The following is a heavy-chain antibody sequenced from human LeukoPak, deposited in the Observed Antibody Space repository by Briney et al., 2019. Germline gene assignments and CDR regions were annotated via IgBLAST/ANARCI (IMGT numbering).Heavy chain of an antibody. Sequence: GGSLRLTCAASGFAFSAYWMHWVRQAPGKGLEWVARINEDATTITYADSVKGRFIISRDNSKKSLYLQMNNVRAEDTAVYYCVRDLIFVWTPGDDFDFWGQGTLVIVSS. CDR3: VRDLIFVWTPGDDFDF. D-gene: IGHD3-3*01. V-gene: IGHV3-74*01. CDR1: GFAFSAYW. J-gene: IGHJ4*02. CDR2: INEDATTI.